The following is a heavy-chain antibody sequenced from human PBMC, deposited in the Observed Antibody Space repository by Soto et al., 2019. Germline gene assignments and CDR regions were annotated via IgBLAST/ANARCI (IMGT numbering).Heavy chain of an antibody. Sequence: PAASVKVSCKASGYTFTAFYMNWVRQAPGQGLEWMGWVNPNTGVTKYAQKFQGRVTMTRDTSINTAYMELSGLTSDDTAVYYCTTLRLDTWGQGTLVTVSS. CDR2: VNPNTGVT. CDR1: GYTFTAFY. J-gene: IGHJ5*02. D-gene: IGHD3-9*01. V-gene: IGHV1-2*02. CDR3: TTLRLDT.